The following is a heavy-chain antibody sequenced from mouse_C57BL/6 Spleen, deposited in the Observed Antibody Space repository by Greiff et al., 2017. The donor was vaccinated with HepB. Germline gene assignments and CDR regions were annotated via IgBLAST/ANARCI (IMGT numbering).Heavy chain of an antibody. CDR2: ISNGGGST. CDR1: GFTFSDYY. V-gene: IGHV5-12*01. J-gene: IGHJ4*01. CDR3: ARPFIYYDYDGYAMDY. Sequence: EVQLQESGGGLVQPGGSLKLSCAASGFTFSDYYMYWVRQTPEKRLEWVAYISNGGGSTYYPDTVKGRFTISRDNAKNTLYLQMSRLKSEDTAMYYCARPFIYYDYDGYAMDYWGQGTSVTVSS. D-gene: IGHD2-4*01.